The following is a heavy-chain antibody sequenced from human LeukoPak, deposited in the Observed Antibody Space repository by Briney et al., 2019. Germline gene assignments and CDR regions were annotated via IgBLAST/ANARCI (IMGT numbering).Heavy chain of an antibody. CDR1: GFTFSSYW. D-gene: IGHD1-26*01. Sequence: GGSLRLSCAASGFTFSSYWMHWVRQAPGKGLVWVSRINSDGSSTSYADSVKGRSTISRDNAKNTLYLQMNSLRAEDTAVYYCARDKAIVGATQFDYWGQGTLVTVSS. CDR3: ARDKAIVGATQFDY. J-gene: IGHJ4*02. CDR2: INSDGSST. V-gene: IGHV3-74*01.